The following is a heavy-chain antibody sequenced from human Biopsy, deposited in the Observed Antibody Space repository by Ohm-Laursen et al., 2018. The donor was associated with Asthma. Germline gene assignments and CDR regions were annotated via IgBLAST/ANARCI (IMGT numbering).Heavy chain of an antibody. CDR3: ARCQVGYSSGWSLLLKKIYYSGMDV. J-gene: IGHJ6*02. CDR2: IMTVFGTT. Sequence: GASVKASCKAPGGTFSNFAISWVRQAPGQGLEWLGGIMTVFGTTNYAPKFQGRVTIAADESTSTAYMEVTSLRSEDTAIYYRARCQVGYSSGWSLLLKKIYYSGMDVWGQGTAVTVSS. D-gene: IGHD6-19*01. V-gene: IGHV1-69*13. CDR1: GGTFSNFA.